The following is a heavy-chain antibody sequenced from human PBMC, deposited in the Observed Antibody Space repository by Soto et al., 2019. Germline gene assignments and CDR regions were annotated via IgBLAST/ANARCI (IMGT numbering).Heavy chain of an antibody. J-gene: IGHJ3*01. CDR3: AAGAVGGRQQLVRDAFDF. Sequence: QVQLVQSGAEVKKPGSSLRVSCRASGGTFDSYSISWVRQAPGQGREWLGKGAPIVDFSRYAPKFQGRVTITADKSTSIAYMALSGLTSQDTAVYYFAAGAVGGRQQLVRDAFDFGGQGTKVTVSS. CDR2: GAPIVDFS. D-gene: IGHD6-13*01. CDR1: GGTFDSYS. V-gene: IGHV1-69*02.